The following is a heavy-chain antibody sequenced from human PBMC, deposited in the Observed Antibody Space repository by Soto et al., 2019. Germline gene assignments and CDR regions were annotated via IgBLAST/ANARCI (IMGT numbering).Heavy chain of an antibody. Sequence: QVQLQESGPGLVKPSQTLSLTCTVSGGSISSGGYYWSWIRQHPGKGLEWIGYSYYSGGTYYNPSLKSRVTIAVDTSKNQFSLKLSSVTAADTAVYYCARNDYGGNSVDYWGQGTLVTVSS. CDR3: ARNDYGGNSVDY. CDR2: SYYSGGT. V-gene: IGHV4-31*03. J-gene: IGHJ4*02. D-gene: IGHD4-17*01. CDR1: GGSISSGGYY.